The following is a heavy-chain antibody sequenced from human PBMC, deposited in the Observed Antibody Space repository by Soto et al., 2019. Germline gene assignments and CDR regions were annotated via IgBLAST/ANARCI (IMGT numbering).Heavy chain of an antibody. V-gene: IGHV3-11*05. D-gene: IGHD5-12*01. Sequence: GGSLRLSCAASGFTFSDYYMSWIRQAPGKGLEWVSYISSSSSYTNYADSVKGRFTISRDNAKNSLYLQMNSLRAEDTAVYYCARGDGYNSPAFDYWGQGTLVTVSS. CDR1: GFTFSDYY. CDR3: ARGDGYNSPAFDY. CDR2: ISSSSSYT. J-gene: IGHJ4*02.